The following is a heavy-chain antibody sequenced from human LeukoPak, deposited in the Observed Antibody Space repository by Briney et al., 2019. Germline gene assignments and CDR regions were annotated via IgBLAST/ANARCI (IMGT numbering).Heavy chain of an antibody. CDR1: GFTFSSYS. CDR2: ISSSSSYI. CDR3: ARDGERDAFDI. V-gene: IGHV3-21*01. Sequence: GGSLRLSCAASGFTFSSYSMNWVRQAPGKGLGWVSSISSSSSYIYYADSVKGRFTISRDNAKNSLYLQMNSLRAEDTAVYYCARDGERDAFDIWGQGTMVTVSS. D-gene: IGHD1-26*01. J-gene: IGHJ3*02.